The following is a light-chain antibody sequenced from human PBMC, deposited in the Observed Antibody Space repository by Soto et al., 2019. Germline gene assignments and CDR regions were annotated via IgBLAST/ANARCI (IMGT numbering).Light chain of an antibody. V-gene: IGKV2-28*01. Sequence: DIVMTQSPLSLPVTPGEPASISCRSSQSLLHSNGNTYLDWYLQKTGQSPQLLIYLGSNRASGVPDRFSGSGSGTDFTLKISRVEAEDVGVYYCMQALQTPRTFGQGTKVEMK. J-gene: IGKJ1*01. CDR1: QSLLHSNGNTY. CDR3: MQALQTPRT. CDR2: LGS.